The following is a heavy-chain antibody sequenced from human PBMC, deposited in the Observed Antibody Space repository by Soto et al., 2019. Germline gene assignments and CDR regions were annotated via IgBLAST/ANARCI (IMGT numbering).Heavy chain of an antibody. V-gene: IGHV3-23*01. Sequence: GGSLRLSCAASGFAFSSYAMSWVRQAPGKGLEWVSAISATGMSTYYADSVKCRFTISRDNSKNMMFLQMTSLRAEDTARYFCAKSRISVTSHFDYWGQGSLFTVSS. D-gene: IGHD6-19*01. CDR2: ISATGMST. J-gene: IGHJ4*02. CDR1: GFAFSSYA. CDR3: AKSRISVTSHFDY.